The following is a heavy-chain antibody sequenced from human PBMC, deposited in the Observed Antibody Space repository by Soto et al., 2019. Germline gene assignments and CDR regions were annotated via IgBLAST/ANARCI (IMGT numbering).Heavy chain of an antibody. J-gene: IGHJ6*03. V-gene: IGHV3-7*04. D-gene: IGHD3-9*01. CDR1: GFTFSSYW. CDR3: ARGSTYFDLYYYYMDV. CDR2: IKQDGSEK. Sequence: GGSLRLSCAASGFTFSSYWMSWVRQAPGKGLEWVANIKQDGSEKYYVDSVKGRFTISRDNAKNSLYLQMNSLRAEDTAVYYCARGSTYFDLYYYYMDVWGKGTTVTVSS.